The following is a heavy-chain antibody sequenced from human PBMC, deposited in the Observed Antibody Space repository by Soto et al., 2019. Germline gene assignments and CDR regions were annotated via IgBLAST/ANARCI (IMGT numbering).Heavy chain of an antibody. CDR3: ARDPSRGIAVAMYNWFDP. J-gene: IGHJ5*02. Sequence: GGSLRLSCAASGFTFSSYAMHWVRQAPGKWLEWVAVISYDGSNKYYADSVKGRFTISRDNSKNTLYLQMNSLRAEDTAVYYCARDPSRGIAVAMYNWFDPWGQGTLVNVSS. D-gene: IGHD6-19*01. CDR1: GFTFSSYA. CDR2: ISYDGSNK. V-gene: IGHV3-30-3*01.